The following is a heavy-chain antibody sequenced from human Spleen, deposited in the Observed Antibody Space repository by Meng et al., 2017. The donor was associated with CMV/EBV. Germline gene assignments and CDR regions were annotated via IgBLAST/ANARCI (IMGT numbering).Heavy chain of an antibody. J-gene: IGHJ4*02. CDR1: GFTFSNYI. V-gene: IGHV3-21*04. CDR3: AKAFSASWYRENYDY. Sequence: GESLKISCAASGFTFSNYIMNWVRQAPGKGLEWVSSIKSSNDYIYYADSVKGRFTISRDNAKNSLSLQMNSLRAEDTAVYYCAKAFSASWYRENYDYWGQGTLVTVSS. D-gene: IGHD6-13*01. CDR2: IKSSNDYI.